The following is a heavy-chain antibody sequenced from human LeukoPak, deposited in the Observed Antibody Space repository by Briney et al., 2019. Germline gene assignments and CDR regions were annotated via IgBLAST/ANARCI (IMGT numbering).Heavy chain of an antibody. CDR3: ARGYSSSWYEVLWFDP. CDR1: GGSISSHY. CDR2: IYYSGST. Sequence: SETLSLTCTVSGGSISSHYWSWIRQPPGKGLECIGYIYYSGSTNYNPSLKSRVTISVDASKNQFSLKLSSVTAADTAVYYCARGYSSSWYEVLWFDPWGQGTLVTVSS. J-gene: IGHJ5*02. V-gene: IGHV4-59*11. D-gene: IGHD6-13*01.